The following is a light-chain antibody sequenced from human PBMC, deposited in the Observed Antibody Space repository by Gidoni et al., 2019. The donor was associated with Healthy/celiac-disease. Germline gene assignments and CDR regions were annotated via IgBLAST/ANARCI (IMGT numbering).Light chain of an antibody. V-gene: IGKV3-20*01. J-gene: IGKJ3*01. CDR1: PSVSSSY. CDR3: QQYGSSPHT. Sequence: EIVLTQSPGTLSLSPGERATLSCSASPSVSSSYLAWYQQKPGQAPRLLIYGASSRATGIPDRFSGSGSGTDFTLTISRLEPEDFAVYYCQQYGSSPHTFGSGTKVDIK. CDR2: GAS.